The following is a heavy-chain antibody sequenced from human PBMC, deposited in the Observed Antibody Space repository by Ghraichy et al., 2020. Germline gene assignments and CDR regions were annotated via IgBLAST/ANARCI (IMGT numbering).Heavy chain of an antibody. CDR2: VYHNGDT. J-gene: IGHJ4*02. V-gene: IGHV4-59*08. CDR3: ARQVGWLGYFDY. D-gene: IGHD6-19*01. CDR1: GESISRYY. Sequence: SETLSLTCTVSGESISRYYWTWIRQSPTNGLEWIGDVYHNGDTAYNPSFESRVTLSVDTSRNQFSLKLTSMTAADTAVYYCARQVGWLGYFDYWGQGTLVPVSS.